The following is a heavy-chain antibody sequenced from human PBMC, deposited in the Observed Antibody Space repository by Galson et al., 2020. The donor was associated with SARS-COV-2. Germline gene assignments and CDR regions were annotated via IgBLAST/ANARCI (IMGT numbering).Heavy chain of an antibody. Sequence: ASVKVSCKASGYTFSSYDINWVRQVTGQGLEWMGWMNPNSGNTGYAQQFQGRVTMTSNTSITTAYMELSSLRSEDTAVYYCARGGYCSGPSCSLYSSGWSGEYYFDYWGLGTLVAVSS. J-gene: IGHJ4*02. CDR1: GYTFSSYD. CDR3: ARGGYCSGPSCSLYSSGWSGEYYFDY. D-gene: IGHD2-2*01. CDR2: MNPNSGNT. V-gene: IGHV1-8*01.